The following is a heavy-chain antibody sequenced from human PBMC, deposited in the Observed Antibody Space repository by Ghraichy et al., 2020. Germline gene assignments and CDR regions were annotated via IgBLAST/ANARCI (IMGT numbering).Heavy chain of an antibody. D-gene: IGHD6-13*01. J-gene: IGHJ5*02. CDR1: GGSFSGYY. V-gene: IGHV4-34*01. CDR2: INHSGST. CDR3: ARVGSRHNWFDP. Sequence: SETLSLTCAVYGGSFSGYYWNWIRQAPGKGPEWIGEINHSGSTNYNPSLKSRVTILVDTSKNQFSLKVNSVTAADTAVYYCARVGSRHNWFDPWGQGTLVTVSS.